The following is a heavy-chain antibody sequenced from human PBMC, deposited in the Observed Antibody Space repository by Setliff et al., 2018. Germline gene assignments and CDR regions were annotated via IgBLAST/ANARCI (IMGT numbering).Heavy chain of an antibody. D-gene: IGHD2-2*01. CDR3: AKDPRPAAMDGVATLDY. CDR1: GFTFSSYG. Sequence: PGGSLRLSCAASGFTFSSYGMHWVRQAPGKGLEWVGRIKSKTDGGTTDYAAPVKGRFTISGDDSKNTLYLQMNSLKTEDTAVYYCAKDPRPAAMDGVATLDYWGQGTLVTVSS. CDR2: IKSKTDGGTT. J-gene: IGHJ4*02. V-gene: IGHV3-15*01.